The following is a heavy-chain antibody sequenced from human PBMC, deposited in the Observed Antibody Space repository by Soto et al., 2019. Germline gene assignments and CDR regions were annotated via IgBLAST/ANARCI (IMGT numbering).Heavy chain of an antibody. J-gene: IGHJ6*02. D-gene: IGHD2-15*01. CDR3: ARVSSSIVVVPDYGIDV. V-gene: IGHV1-18*04. Sequence: QVQLVQSGVEVKKPGASVKVSCKASGYTFISHGISWVRQAPGQGLEWRGWISGKNGNTNYAQQLQGRGTLTTDTSTRTAYMELRSLRSDDTAVYYCARVSSSIVVVPDYGIDVWGQGTTVTVSS. CDR1: GYTFISHG. CDR2: ISGKNGNT.